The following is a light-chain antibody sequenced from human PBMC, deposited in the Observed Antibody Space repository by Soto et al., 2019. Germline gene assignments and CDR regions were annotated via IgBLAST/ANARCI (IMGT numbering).Light chain of an antibody. CDR1: QSIGTY. Sequence: EIVLTQSPATLSLSPGEGVTLSCRASQSIGTYLAWYRQKPGQAPRLLIYDTSNRATGTPDRFSGSGSGTVFTLPISSLEPEDFAVDYCQHRLNWPWTFGQGTKVEIK. CDR3: QHRLNWPWT. V-gene: IGKV3-11*01. J-gene: IGKJ1*01. CDR2: DTS.